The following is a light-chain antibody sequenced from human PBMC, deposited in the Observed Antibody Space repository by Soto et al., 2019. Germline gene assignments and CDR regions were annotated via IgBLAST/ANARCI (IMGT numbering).Light chain of an antibody. CDR1: QGIANF. J-gene: IGKJ3*01. Sequence: IQLTQSPSSLSASVGDRVTLSCRASQGIANFLAWYQQKPGKAPKLLIYGASTLQSGVPPRFSGSGSGTDFTLTISSLQPEDFATYYCQQLNSFPIPFGPGTKVDIK. V-gene: IGKV1-9*01. CDR3: QQLNSFPIP. CDR2: GAS.